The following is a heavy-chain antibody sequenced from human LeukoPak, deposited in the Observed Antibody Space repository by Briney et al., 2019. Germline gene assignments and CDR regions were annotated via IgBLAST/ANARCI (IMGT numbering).Heavy chain of an antibody. Sequence: GESLKISCKSSGYSFTNYWLGWVRQMPGKGLEWMGIIYPGDSDTRYSPSFQGQVTISADKSISTAYPQWSSLKASDTTMYYCARGRYYDILTGPRTTNNWFDPWGQGTLVTVSS. CDR1: GYSFTNYW. CDR3: ARGRYYDILTGPRTTNNWFDP. CDR2: IYPGDSDT. J-gene: IGHJ5*02. V-gene: IGHV5-51*01. D-gene: IGHD3-9*01.